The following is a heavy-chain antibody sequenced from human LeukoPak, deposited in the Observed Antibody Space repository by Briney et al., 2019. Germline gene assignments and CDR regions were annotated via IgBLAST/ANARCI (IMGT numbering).Heavy chain of an antibody. CDR3: AKIPSAVPGRGFDY. J-gene: IGHJ4*02. D-gene: IGHD6-19*01. CDR1: GFTFSSYG. Sequence: GGSLRLSCAASGFTFSSYGMHWVRQAPGKGLEWVAFIRFDGSNKFYADSVKGRFTISRDNSKNTLCLQMNSLRPDDTAVYYCAKIPSAVPGRGFDYWGQGTLVIVSS. V-gene: IGHV3-30*02. CDR2: IRFDGSNK.